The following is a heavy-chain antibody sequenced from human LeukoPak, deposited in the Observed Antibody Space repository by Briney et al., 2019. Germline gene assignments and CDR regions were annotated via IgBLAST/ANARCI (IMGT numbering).Heavy chain of an antibody. J-gene: IGHJ4*02. D-gene: IGHD5-18*01. Sequence: SSETLSLTCTVSGGSISSYYWSWIRQPPGKGLEWIGYIYYSGSTNYNPSLKSRVTISVDTSKNQFSLKLSSVTAADTAVYYCARTYGYNYGTSQPYYFDYWGQGTLVTVSS. V-gene: IGHV4-59*01. CDR1: GGSISSYY. CDR3: ARTYGYNYGTSQPYYFDY. CDR2: IYYSGST.